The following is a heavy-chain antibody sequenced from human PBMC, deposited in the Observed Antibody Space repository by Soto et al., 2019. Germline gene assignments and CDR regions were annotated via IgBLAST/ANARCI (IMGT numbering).Heavy chain of an antibody. CDR3: AKDLTTHIGDYYYYGMDV. J-gene: IGHJ6*02. Sequence: PGGSLRLSCAASGFTFSSYGMHWVRQAPGKGLEWVAVISYDGSNKYYADSVKGRFTISRDNSKNTLYLQMNSLRAEDTAVYYCAKDLTTHIGDYYYYGMDVWGQGTTVTVSS. V-gene: IGHV3-30*18. CDR2: ISYDGSNK. D-gene: IGHD4-4*01. CDR1: GFTFSSYG.